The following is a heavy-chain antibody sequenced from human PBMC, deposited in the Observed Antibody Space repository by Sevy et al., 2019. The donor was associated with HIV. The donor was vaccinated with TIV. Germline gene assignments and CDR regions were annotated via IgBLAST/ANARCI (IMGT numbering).Heavy chain of an antibody. Sequence: GGSVRLSCAASGFTFSSYWMSWVRQAPGKGLEWVANIKQDGSEKYYVDSVKGRFTISRDNAKNSLYLQMNSLRAEDTAVYYCARLGSHTLYDFWSGYCYYFDYWGQGTLVTVSS. CDR1: GFTFSSYW. CDR2: IKQDGSEK. D-gene: IGHD3-3*01. J-gene: IGHJ4*02. CDR3: ARLGSHTLYDFWSGYCYYFDY. V-gene: IGHV3-7*01.